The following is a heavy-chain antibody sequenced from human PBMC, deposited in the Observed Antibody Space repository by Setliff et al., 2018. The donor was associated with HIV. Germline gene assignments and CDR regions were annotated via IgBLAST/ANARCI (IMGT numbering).Heavy chain of an antibody. CDR1: GGSISNITYF. Sequence: LSLTCTVSGGSISNITYFWGWIRQPPGKGLEWIGSIFYSGNTYYNPSLKSRVTISVDTSKNQFSLKLRSVTAADTAVYYCARHLYYYDNNGYLQPYYYMDVWGKGTTVTVSS. CDR3: ARHLYYYDNNGYLQPYYYMDV. CDR2: IFYSGNT. J-gene: IGHJ6*03. D-gene: IGHD3-22*01. V-gene: IGHV4-39*01.